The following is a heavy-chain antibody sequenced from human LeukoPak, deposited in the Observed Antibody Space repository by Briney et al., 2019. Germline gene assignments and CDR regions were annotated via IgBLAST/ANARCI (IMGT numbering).Heavy chain of an antibody. CDR1: GGSFSGYY. V-gene: IGHV4-34*01. CDR3: ARGPGGWYNWFDP. CDR2: INHSGST. J-gene: IGHJ5*02. D-gene: IGHD3-10*01. Sequence: SEILSLTCAVYGGSFSGYYWSWIRQPPGKGLEWIGEINHSGSTNYNPSLKSRVTISVDTSKNQFSLKLSSVTAADTAVYYCARGPGGWYNWFDPWGQGTLVTVSP.